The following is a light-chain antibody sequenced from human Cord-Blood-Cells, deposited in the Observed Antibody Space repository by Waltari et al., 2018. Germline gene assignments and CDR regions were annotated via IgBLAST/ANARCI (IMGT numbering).Light chain of an antibody. CDR2: DAS. CDR1: QSISSW. Sequence: DIQMTQSPSTLSASVGDRVTITFRASQSISSWLAWYQQKPGKAPKLLIYDASSVESGVPSRFSGSGSGTEFTLTISSVQPDDFATYYCQQYNSYSKTFGQGTKVEIK. CDR3: QQYNSYSKT. J-gene: IGKJ1*01. V-gene: IGKV1-5*01.